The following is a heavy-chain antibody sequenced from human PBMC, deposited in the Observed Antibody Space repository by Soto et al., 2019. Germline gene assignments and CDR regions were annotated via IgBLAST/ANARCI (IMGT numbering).Heavy chain of an antibody. V-gene: IGHV1-69*06. J-gene: IGHJ5*02. D-gene: IGHD6-6*01. Sequence: QVQLVQSGAEVKKPGSSVKVSCKASGGTFSSYAISWVRQAPGQGLEWMGGIIPIFGTANYAQKFQGRVTITADKSTRTAYMELSSLRSEDTAVYYCARDRSIAARLLPVGWFDPWGQGTLVTVSS. CDR2: IIPIFGTA. CDR3: ARDRSIAARLLPVGWFDP. CDR1: GGTFSSYA.